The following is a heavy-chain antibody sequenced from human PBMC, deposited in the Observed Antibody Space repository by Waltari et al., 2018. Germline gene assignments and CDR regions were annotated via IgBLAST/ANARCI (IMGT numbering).Heavy chain of an antibody. V-gene: IGHV3-30*02. CDR1: GFPFSSYG. Sequence: QVQLVESGGGVVQPGGSLRLSCAASGFPFSSYGMHWVRQAPGKGLEWVAFIRYDGSNKYYADSVKGRFTISRDNSKNTLYLQMNSLRAEDTAVYYCAKDSATILYYFDYWGQGTLVTVSS. J-gene: IGHJ4*02. CDR3: AKDSATILYYFDY. D-gene: IGHD5-12*01. CDR2: IRYDGSNK.